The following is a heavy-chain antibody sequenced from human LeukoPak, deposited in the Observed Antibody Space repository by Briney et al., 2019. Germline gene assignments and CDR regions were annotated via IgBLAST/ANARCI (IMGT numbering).Heavy chain of an antibody. V-gene: IGHV3-11*03. CDR3: AGNAYAAQTLSDV. CDR2: INPTSGYT. D-gene: IGHD2-15*01. CDR1: AFTFREYY. J-gene: IGHJ6*02. Sequence: GGSLRLSCAASAFTFREYYMGWIRQAPGKGLEWLSYINPTSGYTPYADSVRGRFTISRDNAKNSLYLQMNSLRAEDTAVDYCAGNAYAAQTLSDVWGQGTTVTVSS.